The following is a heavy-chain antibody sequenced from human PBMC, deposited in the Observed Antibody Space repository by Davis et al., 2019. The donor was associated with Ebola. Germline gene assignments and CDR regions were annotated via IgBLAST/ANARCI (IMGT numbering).Heavy chain of an antibody. V-gene: IGHV3-23*01. Sequence: GGSLRLSCAASGFTFSSYAMSWVRQAPGKGLEWVSAISGSGGSTYYADSVKGRFTISRHNSKNTLYLQMNSLRAEDTAVYYCATGLGARDAFDIWGQGTMVTVSS. CDR1: GFTFSSYA. CDR2: ISGSGGST. D-gene: IGHD1-26*01. J-gene: IGHJ3*02. CDR3: ATGLGARDAFDI.